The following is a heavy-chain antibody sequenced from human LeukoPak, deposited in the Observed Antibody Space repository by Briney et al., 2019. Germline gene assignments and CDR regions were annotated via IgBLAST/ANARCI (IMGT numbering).Heavy chain of an antibody. Sequence: SVKVSCKASGGTFSSYAISWVRQAPGQGLEWMGGIIPILGTANYAQKFQGRVTITADESTSTAYMELSSLRSEDTAVYYCAREPPPDSSSWRLFDYWGQGTLVTVSS. J-gene: IGHJ4*02. CDR2: IIPILGTA. D-gene: IGHD6-13*01. CDR1: GGTFSSYA. CDR3: AREPPPDSSSWRLFDY. V-gene: IGHV1-69*13.